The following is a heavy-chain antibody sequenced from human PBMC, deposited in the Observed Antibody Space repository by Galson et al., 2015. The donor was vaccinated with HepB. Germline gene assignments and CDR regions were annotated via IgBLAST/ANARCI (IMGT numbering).Heavy chain of an antibody. CDR3: TRAQGYDFWSGYY. CDR1: GFTFGDYA. V-gene: IGHV3-49*03. D-gene: IGHD3-3*01. J-gene: IGHJ4*02. CDR2: IRSKAYGGTT. Sequence: SLRLSCAASGFTFGDYAMSWFRQAPGKGLEWVGCIRSKAYGGTTDYAASVKGRFTISRDDSKSIAYLHMNSLKTEDTAVYYCTRAQGYDFWSGYYWGQGTLVTVSA.